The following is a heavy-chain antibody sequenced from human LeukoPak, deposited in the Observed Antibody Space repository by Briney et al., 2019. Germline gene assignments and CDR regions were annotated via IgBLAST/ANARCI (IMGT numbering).Heavy chain of an antibody. CDR3: AKEDAEYGFYDY. CDR1: GFTFSSYG. D-gene: IGHD2/OR15-2a*01. V-gene: IGHV3-30*02. CDR2: IRYDGSNK. Sequence: WGSLSLSCAASGFTFSSYGMHWVRQAPGKGLEWVAFIRYDGSNKYYADSVKGRFTISRDNSKNTLYLQMNSLRAEDTAMYYCAKEDAEYGFYDYWGQGTLVTVSS. J-gene: IGHJ4*02.